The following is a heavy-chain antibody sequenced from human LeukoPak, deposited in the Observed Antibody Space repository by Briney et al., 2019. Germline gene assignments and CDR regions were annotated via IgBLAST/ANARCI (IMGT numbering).Heavy chain of an antibody. CDR2: ISGDGGST. CDR3: ARESETSGWYDY. J-gene: IGHJ4*02. CDR1: GFIFDNYA. D-gene: IGHD6-19*01. V-gene: IGHV3-43*02. Sequence: PGGSLRLSCAAPGFIFDNYAIHWVRHAPGKGLEWLSLISGDGGSTFYADSVRGRFTISRDNTGKSLSLQMSSLRSEDTALYYCARESETSGWYDYWGQGTLVTVSS.